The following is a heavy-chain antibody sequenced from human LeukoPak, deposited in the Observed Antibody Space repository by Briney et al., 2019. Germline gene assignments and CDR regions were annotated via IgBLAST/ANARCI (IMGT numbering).Heavy chain of an antibody. D-gene: IGHD3-10*01. CDR2: IYYSGST. J-gene: IGHJ4*02. Sequence: PSETLCLTCTVSGGSISSGGYYWSWIRQHAGKGLEWIGYIYYSGSTYYNPSLKSRVTISVDTSKNQFSLKLSSVTAADTAVYYCARDGRGSVDYWGQGTLVTVSS. CDR1: GGSISSGGYY. V-gene: IGHV4-31*03. CDR3: ARDGRGSVDY.